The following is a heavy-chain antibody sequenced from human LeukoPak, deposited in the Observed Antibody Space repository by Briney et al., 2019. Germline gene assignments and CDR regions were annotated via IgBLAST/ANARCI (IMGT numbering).Heavy chain of an antibody. V-gene: IGHV1-46*01. CDR1: GYSFTSYF. CDR3: ARVHVGMATKFDY. Sequence: ASVKVSCKAAGYSFTSYFIHWVRQAPGQGLEWMGIINTSDGGTSYAQKFQDRVTMTRDMSTTTVYMEVSSLRFDDTAVYYCARVHVGMATKFDYWGQGTLVTVSS. J-gene: IGHJ4*02. D-gene: IGHD5-24*01. CDR2: INTSDGGT.